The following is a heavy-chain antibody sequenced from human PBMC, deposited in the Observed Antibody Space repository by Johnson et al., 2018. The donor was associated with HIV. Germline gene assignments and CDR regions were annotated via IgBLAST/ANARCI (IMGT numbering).Heavy chain of an antibody. V-gene: IGHV3-30*03. J-gene: IGHJ3*02. Sequence: QVQLVESGGGVVQPGRSLRLSCAASEFTFSNYGMHWVRQAPGKGLEWVAVISYDGSNKYYADSVKGRFTISRDNSKNKLYLQMNSLRPEDTAVYYCATCRVSAASCDSLDKGGPGTMVTVSS. CDR2: ISYDGSNK. D-gene: IGHD2-2*01. CDR1: EFTFSNYG. CDR3: ATCRVSAASCDSLDK.